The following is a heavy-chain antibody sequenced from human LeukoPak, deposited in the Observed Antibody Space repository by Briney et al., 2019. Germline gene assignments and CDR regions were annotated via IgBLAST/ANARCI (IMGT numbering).Heavy chain of an antibody. D-gene: IGHD2-2*01. J-gene: IGHJ4*02. V-gene: IGHV1-18*01. Sequence: WMGWISAYNGNTNYAQKLQGRVTMTTDTSTSTAYMELRSLRSDDTAVYYCARDLFTSCYGYWGQGTLVTVSS. CDR2: ISAYNGNT. CDR3: ARDLFTSCYGY.